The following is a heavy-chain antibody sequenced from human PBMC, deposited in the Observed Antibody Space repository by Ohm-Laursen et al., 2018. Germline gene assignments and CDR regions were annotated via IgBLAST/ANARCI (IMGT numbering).Heavy chain of an antibody. CDR1: GGSISSYY. CDR3: ARGINWFGP. Sequence: TLSLTCTVSGGSISSYYWSWIRQPPGKGLEWIGYIYYSGSTNYNPSLKSRVTMSVDTSKNQFSLRLSSVTAADTAVYYCARGINWFGPWGQGTLVTVSS. J-gene: IGHJ5*02. V-gene: IGHV4-59*01. CDR2: IYYSGST.